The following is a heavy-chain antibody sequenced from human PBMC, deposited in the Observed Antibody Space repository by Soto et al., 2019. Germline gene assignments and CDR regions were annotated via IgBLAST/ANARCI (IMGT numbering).Heavy chain of an antibody. V-gene: IGHV3-30*03. CDR1: GFTFSSYG. Sequence: QPGGSLRLSCAASGFTFSSYGMHWVRQAPGKGLEWVAVISYDGSNKYYAESVKGRFTISRDNSKNTLYLQMNSLRAEDTAVYYCARSVDIPATTLISVYGMDVWGQGTTVTVSS. D-gene: IGHD5-12*01. CDR3: ARSVDIPATTLISVYGMDV. CDR2: ISYDGSNK. J-gene: IGHJ6*02.